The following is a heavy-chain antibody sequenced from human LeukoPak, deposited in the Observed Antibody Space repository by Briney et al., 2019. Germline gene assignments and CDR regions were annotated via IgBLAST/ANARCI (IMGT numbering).Heavy chain of an antibody. D-gene: IGHD3-3*01. CDR1: GFTFSNYG. V-gene: IGHV3-30*02. Sequence: PGGSLRLSCAASGFTFSNYGMHWVRQAPGKGLEWVALISFDGSQKYYGDSVKGRFTISRDNSKNTLYLQMNSLRAEDTAVYYCAKDSTIFGVVTTFDYWGQGTLVTVSS. CDR2: ISFDGSQK. CDR3: AKDSTIFGVVTTFDY. J-gene: IGHJ4*02.